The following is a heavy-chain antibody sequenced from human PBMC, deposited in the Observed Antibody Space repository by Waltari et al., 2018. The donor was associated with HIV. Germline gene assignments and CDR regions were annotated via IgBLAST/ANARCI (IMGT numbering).Heavy chain of an antibody. V-gene: IGHV3-48*04. CDR1: GFTFSSYA. CDR2: ISSRRTTI. J-gene: IGHJ4*02. Sequence: EVQLVESGGGLVQPGGSLRLSCAASGFTFSSYAMNWVRQAPGKGLGGVSYISSRRTTINYADSVKGRFTISRDNAKNLLYLQMSSLRAEDTAVYFCARERFGSSYFGYWGQGTLVTVSS. D-gene: IGHD6-6*01. CDR3: ARERFGSSYFGY.